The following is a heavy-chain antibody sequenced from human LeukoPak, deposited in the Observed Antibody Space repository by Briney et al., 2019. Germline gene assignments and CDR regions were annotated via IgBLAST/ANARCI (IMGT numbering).Heavy chain of an antibody. Sequence: GGSLRLSCAASGFTFSSYYMSWVRQAPGKGLEWVAFIRYDGSYKYYPDSVKGRFTISRDNSKNTLYLQMDSLRAEDTALYYCAKTYYDFWSGYRPFDPWGQGTLVTVSS. CDR3: AKTYYDFWSGYRPFDP. D-gene: IGHD3-3*01. V-gene: IGHV3-30*02. CDR1: GFTFSSYY. J-gene: IGHJ5*02. CDR2: IRYDGSYK.